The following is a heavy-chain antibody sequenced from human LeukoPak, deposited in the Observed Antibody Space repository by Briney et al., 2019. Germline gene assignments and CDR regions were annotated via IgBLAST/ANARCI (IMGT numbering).Heavy chain of an antibody. CDR2: SRNKGNSYTT. Sequence: GGSLRLSCAASGFTFSDHYMDWVRQAPGKGLEWVGRSRNKGNSYTTEYAASVKDRFTISRDDSKNSLYLQMNSLKTEDTAVYFCARNYYGSVSRPDYWGQGTLVTVSS. D-gene: IGHD3-10*01. V-gene: IGHV3-72*01. CDR3: ARNYYGSVSRPDY. CDR1: GFTFSDHY. J-gene: IGHJ4*02.